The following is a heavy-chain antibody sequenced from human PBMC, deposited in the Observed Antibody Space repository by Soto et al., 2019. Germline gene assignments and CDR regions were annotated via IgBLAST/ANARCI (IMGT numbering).Heavy chain of an antibody. D-gene: IGHD3-9*01. Sequence: GGSLRLSCAASGFTFSSYWMHWVRQAPGKGLVWVSRINSDGSSTSYADSVKGRFTISRDNAKNTLYLQMNSLRAEDTAVYYCARDQEYYDILTGYYTGTIDYWGQGTLVTVSS. V-gene: IGHV3-74*01. CDR2: INSDGSST. J-gene: IGHJ4*02. CDR3: ARDQEYYDILTGYYTGTIDY. CDR1: GFTFSSYW.